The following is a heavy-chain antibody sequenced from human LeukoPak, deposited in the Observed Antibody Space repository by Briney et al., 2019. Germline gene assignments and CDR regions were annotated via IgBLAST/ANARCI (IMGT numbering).Heavy chain of an antibody. J-gene: IGHJ4*02. CDR3: ARDNNVMAAATSFDY. CDR2: INPNSGGT. D-gene: IGHD6-13*01. Sequence: ASVKVSCKASGYTFTGYYMHWVRQAPGQGLEWMGWINPNSGGTNYAQKFQGRVTMTRDTSISTAYMELSRLRSDDTAVYYCARDNNVMAAATSFDYWGQGTLVTVSS. V-gene: IGHV1-2*02. CDR1: GYTFTGYY.